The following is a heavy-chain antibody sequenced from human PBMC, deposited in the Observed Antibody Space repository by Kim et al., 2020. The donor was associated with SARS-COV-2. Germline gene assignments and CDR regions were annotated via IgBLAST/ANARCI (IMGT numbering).Heavy chain of an antibody. CDR3: ATDKGYYGMDV. CDR2: IYYSGST. CDR1: GGSISSYY. V-gene: IGHV4-59*01. Sequence: SETLSLTCTVSGGSISSYYWSWIRQPPGKGLEWIGYIYYSGSTNYNPSLKSRVTISVDTSKNQFSLKLSSVTAADTAVYYCATDKGYYGMDVWGQGTTVTVSS. J-gene: IGHJ6*02.